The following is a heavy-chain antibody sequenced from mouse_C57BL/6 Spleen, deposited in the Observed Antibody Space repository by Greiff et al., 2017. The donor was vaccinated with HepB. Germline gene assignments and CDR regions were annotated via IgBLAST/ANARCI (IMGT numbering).Heavy chain of an antibody. CDR3: ARDGYYAMDY. CDR1: GFTFSDYG. Sequence: DVMLVESGGGLVKPGGSLKLSCAASGFTFSDYGMHWVGQAPEKGLEWVAYISSGSSTIYYADTVKGRVTISRDNAKNTLFLQMTSLRSEDSAMYYCARDGYYAMDYWGQGTSVTVSS. CDR2: ISSGSSTI. J-gene: IGHJ4*01. V-gene: IGHV5-17*01. D-gene: IGHD2-3*01.